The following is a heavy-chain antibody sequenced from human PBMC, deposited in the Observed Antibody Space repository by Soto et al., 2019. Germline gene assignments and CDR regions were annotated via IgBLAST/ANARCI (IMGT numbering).Heavy chain of an antibody. CDR1: GYTFTSYG. CDR3: AKRITIFGVVSLDP. J-gene: IGHJ5*02. D-gene: IGHD3-3*01. CDR2: ISAYNGNT. V-gene: IGHV1-18*04. Sequence: ASVKVSFKASGYTFTSYGISWVRQAPGQGLEWMGWISAYNGNTNYAQKLQGRVTMTTDTSTSTAYMELRSLRSDDTAVYYCAKRITIFGVVSLDPWGQGTLVTVSS.